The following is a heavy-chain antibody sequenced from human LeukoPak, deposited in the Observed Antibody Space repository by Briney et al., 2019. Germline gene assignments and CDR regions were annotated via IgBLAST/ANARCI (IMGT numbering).Heavy chain of an antibody. CDR3: ARVRLVGATGPLDY. CDR2: INTDGSST. CDR1: GFTFSTYW. V-gene: IGHV3-74*01. Sequence: PGGSLRLSCAASGFTFSTYWMYWVRQAPGRGLVWVSRINTDGSSTTYADTVKGRFTISRDNAKNTLYLQMNSLRAEDTAVYYCARVRLVGATGPLDYWGQGTLVTDSS. J-gene: IGHJ4*02. D-gene: IGHD1-26*01.